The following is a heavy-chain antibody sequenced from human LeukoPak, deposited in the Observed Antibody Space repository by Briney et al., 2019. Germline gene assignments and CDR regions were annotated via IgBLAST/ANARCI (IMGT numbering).Heavy chain of an antibody. CDR1: GGSFSGYY. CDR2: INHSGST. V-gene: IGHV4-34*01. J-gene: IGHJ6*03. D-gene: IGHD2-2*01. Sequence: SETLSLTCAVYGGSFSGYYWSWIRQPPGKGLEWIGEINHSGSTNYNPSLESRVTISVDTSKNQFSLKLSSVTAADTAVYYYARGGPYCSSTSCHARNYYYYYMDVWGKGTTVTVSS. CDR3: ARGGPYCSSTSCHARNYYYYYMDV.